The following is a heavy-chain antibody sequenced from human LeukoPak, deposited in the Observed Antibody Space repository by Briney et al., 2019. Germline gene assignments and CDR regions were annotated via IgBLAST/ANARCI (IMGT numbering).Heavy chain of an antibody. D-gene: IGHD6-13*01. J-gene: IGHJ4*02. Sequence: GGSLRLSCAASGFTFSSYAMSWVRQAPGKGPEWVSAISGSGGSTYYADSVKGRFTISRDNSKNTLYLQMNSLRAEDTAVYYCAKGWSRQQLVQDYWGQGTLVTVSS. CDR2: ISGSGGST. V-gene: IGHV3-23*01. CDR3: AKGWSRQQLVQDY. CDR1: GFTFSSYA.